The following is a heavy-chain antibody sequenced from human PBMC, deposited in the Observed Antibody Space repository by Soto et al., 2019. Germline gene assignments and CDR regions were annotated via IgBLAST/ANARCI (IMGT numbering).Heavy chain of an antibody. CDR3: ARELLFYDSDGFSRDDAFDI. V-gene: IGHV4-4*02. CDR1: GGSISSSNW. J-gene: IGHJ3*02. CDR2: IYHSGST. Sequence: SETLSLTCAVSGGSISSSNWWSWVRQPPGKGLEWIGEIYHSGSTNYNPSLKSRVTISVDKSKNQFSLKLSSVTAADTAVYYCARELLFYDSDGFSRDDAFDIWGQPTTVT. D-gene: IGHD3-22*01.